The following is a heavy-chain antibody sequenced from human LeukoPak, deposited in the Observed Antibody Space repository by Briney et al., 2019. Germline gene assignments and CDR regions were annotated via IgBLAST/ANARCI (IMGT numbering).Heavy chain of an antibody. CDR3: ARPPTGYSSSWYWRGY. CDR2: IYYSGST. J-gene: IGHJ4*02. V-gene: IGHV4-39*01. D-gene: IGHD6-13*01. CDR1: GGSISSSSYY. Sequence: SETLSLTCTVSGGSISSSSYYWGWIRQPPGKGLEWIGSIYYSGSTYYNPSLKSRVTISVDTSKNQFSLKLSSVTAADTAVYYCARPPTGYSSSWYWRGYWGQGTLVTVSS.